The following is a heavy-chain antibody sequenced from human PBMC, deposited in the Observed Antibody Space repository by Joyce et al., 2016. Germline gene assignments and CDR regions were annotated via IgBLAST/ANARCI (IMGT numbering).Heavy chain of an antibody. J-gene: IGHJ4*02. CDR1: GGSISSYY. Sequence: QVQLQESGPGLVKPSETLSLTCTVSGGSISSYYWNWIRQTPGKGLEWIGYIYYSGSTNYNPSLKSRVTISIDTSKTQFSLKLSSVTAADTAVYYCARVSGDYDYVWGNFRYYFDSWGQGTLVTVSS. V-gene: IGHV4-59*01. CDR2: IYYSGST. D-gene: IGHD3-16*02. CDR3: ARVSGDYDYVWGNFRYYFDS.